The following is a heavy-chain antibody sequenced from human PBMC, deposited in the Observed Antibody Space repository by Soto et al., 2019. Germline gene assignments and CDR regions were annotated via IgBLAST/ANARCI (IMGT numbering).Heavy chain of an antibody. J-gene: IGHJ5*02. D-gene: IGHD2-8*01. V-gene: IGHV4-59*01. CDR3: ARELGYCTNGVCSYNWFDP. CDR2: IYYSGST. Sequence: PSETLSLTCTVSGGSISSYYWSWIRQPPGKGLEWIGYIYYSGSTSYNPSLKSRVTISVDTSKNQFSLKLSSVTAADTAVYYCARELGYCTNGVCSYNWFDPWGQGTLVTVSS. CDR1: GGSISSYY.